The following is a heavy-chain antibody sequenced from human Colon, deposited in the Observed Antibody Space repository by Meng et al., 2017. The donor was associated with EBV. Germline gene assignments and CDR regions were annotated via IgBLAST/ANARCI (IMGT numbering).Heavy chain of an antibody. CDR1: GGSVGSGGYH. CDR2: IYYSGST. CDR3: ARVSSGWDYFDY. Sequence: VEAQELGPGLVKPSQTPSLTCTVSGGSVGSGGYHWTWIRQHPGKGLGWFGHIYYSGSTFYNPSLKRRVIISIDTSKNQFSLNLRSVTAADTAVYYCARVSSGWDYFDYWGQGTLVTVSS. V-gene: IGHV4-31*03. J-gene: IGHJ4*02. D-gene: IGHD6-19*01.